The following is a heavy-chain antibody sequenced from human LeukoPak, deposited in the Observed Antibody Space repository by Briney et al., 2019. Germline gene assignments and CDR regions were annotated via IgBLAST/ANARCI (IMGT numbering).Heavy chain of an antibody. Sequence: GGSLRLSCAASGFTFSSYSMNWVRQAPGKGLEWVSSISSSSSYIYYADSVKGRFTISRDNAKNSLYLQVNSLRAEDTAVYYCARESRSSGWSGGGDLGLGYWGQGTLVTVSS. CDR1: GFTFSSYS. D-gene: IGHD6-19*01. J-gene: IGHJ4*02. CDR2: ISSSSSYI. CDR3: ARESRSSGWSGGGDLGLGY. V-gene: IGHV3-21*01.